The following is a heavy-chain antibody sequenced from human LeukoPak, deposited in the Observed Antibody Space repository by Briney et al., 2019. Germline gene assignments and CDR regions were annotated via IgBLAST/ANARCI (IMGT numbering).Heavy chain of an antibody. CDR3: ARSGPDALYCSGGSCYSIAFDI. D-gene: IGHD2-15*01. CDR1: GFSLSTRGMR. V-gene: IGHV2-70*04. J-gene: IGHJ3*02. Sequence: SGPALVKPPQTLTLTCTFSGFSLSTRGMRVSWIRQPPGKALEWLARIDWDDDKFYSTSLKTRLTISKDTSKNQVVLTMTNMDPVDTATYYCARSGPDALYCSGGSCYSIAFDIWGQGTMVTVSS. CDR2: IDWDDDK.